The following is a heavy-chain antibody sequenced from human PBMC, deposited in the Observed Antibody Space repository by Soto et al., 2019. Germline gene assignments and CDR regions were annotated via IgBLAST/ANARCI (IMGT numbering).Heavy chain of an antibody. D-gene: IGHD3-10*01. V-gene: IGHV4-31*03. Sequence: QVQLQESGPGLVKPSQTLSLTCTVSGGSISSGGYYWSWIRQHPGKGLEWIGYIYYSGSTYYNPSLKSRVTMSGDTSKNQCARKLSSVTAADTAVYYCASLVRYYGSGLGGMDVWGQGTTVTVSS. J-gene: IGHJ6*02. CDR1: GGSISSGGYY. CDR2: IYYSGST. CDR3: ASLVRYYGSGLGGMDV.